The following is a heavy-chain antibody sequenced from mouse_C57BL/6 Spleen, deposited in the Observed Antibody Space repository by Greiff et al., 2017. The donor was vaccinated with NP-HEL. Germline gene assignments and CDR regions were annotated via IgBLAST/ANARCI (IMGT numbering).Heavy chain of an antibody. V-gene: IGHV5-9-1*02. CDR2: ISSGGDYI. J-gene: IGHJ4*01. CDR1: GFTFSSYA. Sequence: EVKLMESGEGLVKPGGSLKLSCAASGFTFSSYAMSWVRQTPEKRLEWVAYISSGGDYIYYADTVKGRFTISRDNARNTLYLQMSSLKSEDTAMYYCTRDPLYYAMDYWGQGTSVTVSS. CDR3: TRDPLYYAMDY.